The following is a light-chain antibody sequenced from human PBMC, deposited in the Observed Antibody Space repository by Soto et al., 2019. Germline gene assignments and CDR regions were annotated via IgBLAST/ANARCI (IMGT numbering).Light chain of an antibody. CDR2: AAS. V-gene: IGKV3-20*01. Sequence: EIVLTQSPGALSLSPGERATLSCRASQSVTSNYLAWYQQKPGQAPRILIFAASSRATGIPDKFSGSGSGTDFTLTISRLEPDDFAVYYCQHYGSPSWTFGQGIKVDIK. CDR3: QHYGSPSWT. J-gene: IGKJ1*01. CDR1: QSVTSNY.